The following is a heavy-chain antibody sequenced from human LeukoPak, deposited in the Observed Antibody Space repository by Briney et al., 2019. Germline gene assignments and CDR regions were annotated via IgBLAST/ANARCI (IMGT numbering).Heavy chain of an antibody. J-gene: IGHJ4*02. V-gene: IGHV4-59*01. Sequence: SETLSLTCIVSRGSISSYYWRLLRQPPGNERECIGYIYYSGSTNYSPSLKSRVTISVINYKQQFSLKLSSVTAADTAVYGCARTIAAAATDPGYFDYWGQGTLVTVSS. CDR3: ARTIAAAATDPGYFDY. CDR2: IYYSGST. CDR1: RGSISSYY. D-gene: IGHD6-13*01.